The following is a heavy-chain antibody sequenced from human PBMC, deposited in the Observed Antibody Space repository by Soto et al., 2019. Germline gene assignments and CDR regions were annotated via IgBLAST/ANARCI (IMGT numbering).Heavy chain of an antibody. V-gene: IGHV1-69*13. Sequence: SVKVSCKASGGTFSSYAISWVRQAPGQGLEWMGGIIPIFGTANYAQKFQGRVTITADEATSTAYMELSSLRSEDTAVYSCATVGDLKKGNSSWQGTDRMDVWGGGTKVTV. CDR1: GGTFSSYA. D-gene: IGHD6-13*01. J-gene: IGHJ6*02. CDR2: IIPIFGTA. CDR3: ATVGDLKKGNSSWQGTDRMDV.